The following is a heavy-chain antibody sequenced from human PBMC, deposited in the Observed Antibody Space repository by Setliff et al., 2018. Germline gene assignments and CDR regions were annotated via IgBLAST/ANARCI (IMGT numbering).Heavy chain of an antibody. CDR1: GFSLNTSGMR. D-gene: IGHD6-13*01. J-gene: IGHJ4*02. CDR2: IDWDDDK. V-gene: IGHV2-70*04. Sequence: SGPTLVNPTQTLTLTRTFSGFSLNTSGMRVSWIRQPPGKALEWLARIDWDDDKFYSTSLKTRLTISKDTSKKQVVLTMTNMDPVDTATYYCARISASSSHFDYWGPGTLVTVSS. CDR3: ARISASSSHFDY.